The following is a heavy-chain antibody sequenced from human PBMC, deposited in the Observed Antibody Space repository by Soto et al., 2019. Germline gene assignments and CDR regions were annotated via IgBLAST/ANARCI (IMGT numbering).Heavy chain of an antibody. V-gene: IGHV3-15*01. J-gene: IGHJ4*02. D-gene: IGHD5-12*01. CDR3: TTGYSDTWHDHY. CDR1: GFTFSSAW. CDR2: IKSKRDGETR. Sequence: GSLRLSCAASGFTFSSAWMNWVRQAPGKGLEWVGRIKSKRDGETRDYAAPVKGRFTISRDDSKNTLFLEMNSLKTEDTAMYFCTTGYSDTWHDHYWGQGTLVTVSS.